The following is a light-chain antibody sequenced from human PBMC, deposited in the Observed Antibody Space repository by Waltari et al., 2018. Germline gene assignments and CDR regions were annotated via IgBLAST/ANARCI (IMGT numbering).Light chain of an antibody. CDR1: SSDSGGYNY. Sequence: SALTQPDSVSGSPGQSLTLSCSGISSDSGGYNYVPWYQQHPGEAPKVIIYDVTNRPSGVSNRFSGSTSGSSASLAISGLQPEDEADYYCSSFTSSTTGIFGGGTKLTVL. J-gene: IGLJ2*01. CDR3: SSFTSSTTGI. CDR2: DVT. V-gene: IGLV2-14*03.